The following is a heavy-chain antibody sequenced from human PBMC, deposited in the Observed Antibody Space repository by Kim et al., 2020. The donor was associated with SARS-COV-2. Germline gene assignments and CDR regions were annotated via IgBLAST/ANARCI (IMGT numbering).Heavy chain of an antibody. CDR2: INPSGGST. CDR3: AREVIPPGGYDYVAFRYERTYYYDMDV. Sequence: ASVKVSCKASGYTFTSYYMHWVRQAPGQGLEWMGIINPSGGSTSYAQKFQGRVTMTRDTSTSAVYMELSSLRSEDTAVYYCAREVIPPGGYDYVAFRYERTYYYDMDVWGKGTTVTVSS. J-gene: IGHJ6*03. CDR1: GYTFTSYY. V-gene: IGHV1-46*01. D-gene: IGHD5-12*01.